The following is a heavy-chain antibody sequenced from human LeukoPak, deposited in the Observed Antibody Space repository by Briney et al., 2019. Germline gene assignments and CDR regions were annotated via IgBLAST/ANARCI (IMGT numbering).Heavy chain of an antibody. J-gene: IGHJ3*02. D-gene: IGHD3-22*01. CDR3: ARDSPYYYDGSGYFIYAFDI. Sequence: PSETLSLTCTVSGGSISSYYWSWIRQPAGKGLEWIGRIYTSGITNYNPSLKSRVTMSVDTSKNQFSLKLSSVTAADTAAYYCARDSPYYYDGSGYFIYAFDIWGQGTMVTVSS. CDR2: IYTSGIT. V-gene: IGHV4-4*07. CDR1: GGSISSYY.